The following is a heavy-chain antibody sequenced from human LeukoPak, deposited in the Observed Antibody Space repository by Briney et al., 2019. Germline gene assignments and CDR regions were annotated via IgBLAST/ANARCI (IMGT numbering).Heavy chain of an antibody. D-gene: IGHD6-13*01. CDR3: ARRPRYSSSWYGSAFDI. J-gene: IGHJ3*02. CDR1: GGSISSSSYY. V-gene: IGHV4-39*01. Sequence: SETLSLTCTVSGGSISSSSYYWGWIRQPPGKGLEWIGSIYYSGSTYYNPSLKSRVTISVDTSKNQFSLKLSSVTAADTAVHYCARRPRYSSSWYGSAFDIWGQGTMVTVSS. CDR2: IYYSGST.